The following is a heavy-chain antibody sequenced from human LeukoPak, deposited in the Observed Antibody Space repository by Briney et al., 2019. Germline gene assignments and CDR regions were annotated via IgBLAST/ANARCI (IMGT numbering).Heavy chain of an antibody. V-gene: IGHV4-61*01. J-gene: IGHJ3*02. CDR2: THYSGST. Sequence: SETLSLTCNVSGYSISSGYYWSWIRQPPGKGLEYIGYTHYSGSTNYNPSLKSRVTISLDTSGNQFSLKLSSVTAADTAVYYCASGYCGGACQLGGVDMWGQGTMVTVSS. CDR3: ASGYCGGACQLGGVDM. CDR1: GYSISSGYY. D-gene: IGHD2-21*02.